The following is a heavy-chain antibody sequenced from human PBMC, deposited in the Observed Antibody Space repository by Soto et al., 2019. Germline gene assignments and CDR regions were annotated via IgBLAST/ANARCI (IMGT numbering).Heavy chain of an antibody. CDR1: GGTFSSYA. CDR2: IIPIFGTA. J-gene: IGHJ6*02. CDR3: ARGGYRPTPGISTENGYSYGPQDYYYYYGMDV. V-gene: IGHV1-69*13. Sequence: GASVKVSCKASGGTFSSYAISWVRQAPGQGLEWMGEIIPIFGTANYAQKFQGRVTITADESTSTAYMELSSLRSEDTAVYYCARGGYRPTPGISTENGYSYGPQDYYYYYGMDVWGQGTTVTVSS. D-gene: IGHD5-18*01.